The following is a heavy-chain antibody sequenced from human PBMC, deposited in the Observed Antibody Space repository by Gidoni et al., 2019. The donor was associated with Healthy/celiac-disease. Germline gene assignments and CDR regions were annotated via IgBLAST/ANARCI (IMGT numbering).Heavy chain of an antibody. Sequence: EVQLLESGGGLVQPGGSLRLSCAASGFTFSSYAMSWVRQAPGKGLEWVSAISGSGGSTYYADSVKGRFTISRDNSKNTLYLQMNSLRAEDTAVYYCAKEEYSSGWYVSDGYYGMDVWGQGTTVTVSS. D-gene: IGHD6-19*01. CDR2: ISGSGGST. CDR3: AKEEYSSGWYVSDGYYGMDV. V-gene: IGHV3-23*01. J-gene: IGHJ6*02. CDR1: GFTFSSYA.